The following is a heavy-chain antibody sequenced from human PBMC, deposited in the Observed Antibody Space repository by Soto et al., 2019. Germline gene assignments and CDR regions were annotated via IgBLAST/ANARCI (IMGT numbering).Heavy chain of an antibody. CDR2: IWYDGSNK. V-gene: IGHV3-33*01. Sequence: PGGSLRLSCSASGFSFSSYGMHWVRQAPGKGLEWVAVIWYDGSNKYYADSVKGRFTISRDNSKNTLYLQMNSLRAEDTVVYYCARVGMVTPHYYYYYGMDVWGQGTTVTVSS. J-gene: IGHJ6*02. D-gene: IGHD2-8*01. CDR1: GFSFSSYG. CDR3: ARVGMVTPHYYYYYGMDV.